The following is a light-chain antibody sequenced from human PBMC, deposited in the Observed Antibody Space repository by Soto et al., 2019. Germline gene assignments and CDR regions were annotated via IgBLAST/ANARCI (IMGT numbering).Light chain of an antibody. CDR2: AAS. CDR3: QQSYSTPDT. CDR1: QSISSY. Sequence: DIQMTQSPSSLSASVGDRVTITCRASQSISSYLNWYQQKPGKAPKLLIYAASSLQSGVPSRFSGSGSGTDFTLTISSLQPEAFATYYCQQSYSTPDTFRQGTKLEIK. V-gene: IGKV1-39*01. J-gene: IGKJ2*01.